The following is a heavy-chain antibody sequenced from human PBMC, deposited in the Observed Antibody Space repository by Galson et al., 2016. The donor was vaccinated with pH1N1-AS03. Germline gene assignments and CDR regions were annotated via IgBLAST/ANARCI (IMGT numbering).Heavy chain of an antibody. CDR2: IDSDDDK. D-gene: IGHD6-13*01. CDR1: GFSLSTGGVH. J-gene: IGHJ4*02. Sequence: PALVKPTQTLTLTCTFSGFSLSTGGVHVAWIRQPPGKALEWLATIDSDDDKYYTTSLKTRLTISKDPSKNQVVLTMTNMDPVDTATYYCARVWGAAAGYFDYWGPGNLVVVSS. CDR3: ARVWGAAAGYFDY. V-gene: IGHV2-70*01.